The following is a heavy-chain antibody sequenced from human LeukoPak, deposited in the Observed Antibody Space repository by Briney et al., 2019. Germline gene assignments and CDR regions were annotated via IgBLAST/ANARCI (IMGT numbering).Heavy chain of an antibody. D-gene: IGHD3-10*01. CDR1: GGSISSYY. CDR3: ARERAELWFGELLYGEDKTYFDY. J-gene: IGHJ4*02. V-gene: IGHV4-4*07. Sequence: PSETLSLTCSVSGGSISSYYWSWIRQPAGKGLEWIGRIYTSGSTNYNPSLKSRVTMSVDTSKNQFSLKLSSVTAADTAVYYCARERAELWFGELLYGEDKTYFDYWGQGTLVTVSS. CDR2: IYTSGST.